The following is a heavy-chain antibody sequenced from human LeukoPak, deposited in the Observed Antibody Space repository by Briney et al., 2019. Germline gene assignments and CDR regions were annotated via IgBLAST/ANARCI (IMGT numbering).Heavy chain of an antibody. CDR3: AKDNYGDYFDY. V-gene: IGHV3-23*01. D-gene: IGHD4-17*01. J-gene: IGHJ4*02. Sequence: GGSLRLSCAASGFTFSSYAMSWVRQAPGKGLEWVSAISGSGGSTYYADSVKGRFTISRDNSKNTLYLQMNSLRAADSALYSYAKDNYGDYFDYWGQGTLVTVSS. CDR1: GFTFSSYA. CDR2: ISGSGGST.